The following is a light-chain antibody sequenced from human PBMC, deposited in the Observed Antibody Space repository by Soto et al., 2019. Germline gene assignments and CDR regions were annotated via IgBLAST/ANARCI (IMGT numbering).Light chain of an antibody. CDR2: DAF. CDR1: QSISSW. CDR3: QQYNRGVT. Sequence: DIQMTQSPSTLSASVGDRVTITCRASQSISSWLAWYQQKPGKAPKLLIYDAFSLESGVPSRFSGSGSGTEFTLTISSLQPDDFAPYYCQQYNRGVTFGGGTKVEIK. V-gene: IGKV1-5*01. J-gene: IGKJ4*01.